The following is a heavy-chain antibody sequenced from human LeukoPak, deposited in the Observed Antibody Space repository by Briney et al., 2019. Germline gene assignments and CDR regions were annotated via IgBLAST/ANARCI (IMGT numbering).Heavy chain of an antibody. CDR1: GGSISSYY. CDR2: ISYSGST. D-gene: IGHD3-3*01. CDR3: ARALSSYWDY. Sequence: SETLSLTCTVSGGSISSYYWSWIRQPPGKGLEWIGYISYSGSTNYNPSLKSRATISVDTSKNQFSLKLSSVTAADTAVYYCARALSSYWDYWGQGTLVTVSS. J-gene: IGHJ4*02. V-gene: IGHV4-59*01.